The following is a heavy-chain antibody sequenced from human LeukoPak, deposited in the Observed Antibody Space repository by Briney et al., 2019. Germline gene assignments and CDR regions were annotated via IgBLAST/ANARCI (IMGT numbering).Heavy chain of an antibody. CDR3: ARDDIVVVPAAMRVYNWFDP. CDR1: GGSFSGYY. V-gene: IGHV4-34*01. D-gene: IGHD2-2*01. J-gene: IGHJ5*02. CDR2: INHSGST. Sequence: PSETLSLTCAVYGGSFSGYYWSWIRQPPGKGLEWIGEINHSGSTNYNPSLKSRATISVDTSKNQFSLKLSSVTAADTAVYYCARDDIVVVPAAMRVYNWFDPWGQGTLVTVSS.